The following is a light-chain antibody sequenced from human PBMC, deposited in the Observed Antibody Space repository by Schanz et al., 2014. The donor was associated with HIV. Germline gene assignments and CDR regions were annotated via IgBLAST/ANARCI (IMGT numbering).Light chain of an antibody. V-gene: IGLV1-40*01. J-gene: IGLJ2*01. CDR1: SSNIGAGYD. CDR3: QSFDSSLSGLV. Sequence: QSVLTQPPSVSGAPGQRVTMSCTGSSSNIGAGYDVHWYQQVPGTAPKVLIFANTHRPSGVPDRFSGSKSGTSASLAITGLQAEDEADYYCQSFDSSLSGLVFGGGTKVTVL. CDR2: ANT.